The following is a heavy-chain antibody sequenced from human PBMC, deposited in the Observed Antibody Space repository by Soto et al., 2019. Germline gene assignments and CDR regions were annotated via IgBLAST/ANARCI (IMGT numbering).Heavy chain of an antibody. V-gene: IGHV4-30-4*01. D-gene: IGHD6-6*01. CDR1: GGSISSADYY. CDR2: IYHSGST. CDR3: ARGLPRAARQPRRPWFDP. Sequence: SETLSLTCTVSGGSISSADYYWSWIRQPPGKGLEWIGYIYHSGSTYYNPSLKSRLAISLDTSKSQFSLKLSSVTAADTAVYYCARGLPRAARQPRRPWFDPWGEGTLVTVSS. J-gene: IGHJ5*02.